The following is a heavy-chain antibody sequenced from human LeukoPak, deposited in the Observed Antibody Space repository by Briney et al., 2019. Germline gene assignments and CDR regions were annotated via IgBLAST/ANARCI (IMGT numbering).Heavy chain of an antibody. CDR2: MQSTGNS. CDR3: ARDKQHSYGRYFDH. Sequence: QVQLQESGPGLVKPSETVSLTCSVSGGSISTYHWNWIRQSPGKGLGWIGYMQSTGNSKYNPSLRSRVTIFVDTSKSQVALILSSVTAADTAVYYCARDKQHSYGRYFDHWGQGALVTVSS. J-gene: IGHJ4*02. D-gene: IGHD5-18*01. V-gene: IGHV4-59*01. CDR1: GGSISTYH.